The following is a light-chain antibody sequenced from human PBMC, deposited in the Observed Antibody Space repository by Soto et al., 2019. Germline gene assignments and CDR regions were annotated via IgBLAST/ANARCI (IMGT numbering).Light chain of an antibody. CDR1: RSNIGNNA. CDR2: KNN. Sequence: QSVLTQTPSASGTPGQTVTISCSGSRSNIGNNAVSWYQQFPGTAPKLLIYKNNQRPSGVPDRFSGSKSGTSASLAISGLQSEDGADYYCATWDDSLNARGVFGGGTKVTVL. J-gene: IGLJ3*02. CDR3: ATWDDSLNARGV. V-gene: IGLV1-44*01.